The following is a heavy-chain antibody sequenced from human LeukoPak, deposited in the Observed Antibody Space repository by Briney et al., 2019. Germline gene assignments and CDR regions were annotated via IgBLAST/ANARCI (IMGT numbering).Heavy chain of an antibody. J-gene: IGHJ4*02. CDR2: INPNSGGT. CDR1: GYTFTGYY. Sequence: GASVKVSCKASGYTFTGYYMHWVRQAPGQGLEWMGWINPNSGGTNYAQKFQGRVTMTRDTSISTAYMELSRLRSDDTAVYYCARQKDYYYGSGSKFDYWGQGTLVTVSS. V-gene: IGHV1-2*02. CDR3: ARQKDYYYGSGSKFDY. D-gene: IGHD3-10*01.